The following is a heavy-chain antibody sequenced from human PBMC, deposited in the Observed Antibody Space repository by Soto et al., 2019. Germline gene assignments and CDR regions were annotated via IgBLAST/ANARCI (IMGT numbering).Heavy chain of an antibody. CDR3: AGPIAADGGSTYYGMDA. CDR2: MNPNSGNT. Sequence: QVQLVQSGAEVKKPGASVKVSCKASGYTFTSYDINWVRQATGQGLEWMGWMNPNSGNTGYAQKFQGRVTMTRNTSISTASMELSSQRSDDTAVYYCAGPIAADGGSTYYGMDAWGQGNTGTVSS. CDR1: GYTFTSYD. D-gene: IGHD6-13*01. V-gene: IGHV1-8*01. J-gene: IGHJ6*02.